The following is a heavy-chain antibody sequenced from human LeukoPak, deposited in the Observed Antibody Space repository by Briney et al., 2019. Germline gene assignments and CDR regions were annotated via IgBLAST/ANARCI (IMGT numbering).Heavy chain of an antibody. J-gene: IGHJ6*03. CDR3: ASRASDTAMIDYYYYMDF. CDR2: IYYSGST. D-gene: IGHD5-18*01. V-gene: IGHV4-59*01. Sequence: PSETLSLTCTVSGGSISSYYWGWIRQPPGKGREWIGYIYYSGSTNYNPSLKSRVTISVDTSKNQFSLKLSSVTAPDTAVYYCASRASDTAMIDYYYYMDFWGKGTTVTVSS. CDR1: GGSISSYY.